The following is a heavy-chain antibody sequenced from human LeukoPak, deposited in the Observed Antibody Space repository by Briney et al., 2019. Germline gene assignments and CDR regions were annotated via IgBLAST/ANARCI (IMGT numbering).Heavy chain of an antibody. J-gene: IGHJ4*02. V-gene: IGHV1-18*01. Sequence: GASVKVSCKASGYSFTSYGISWVRQAPGQGLEWTGWISTHNGNTNYAQKLQGRVTMTIDTSTSTAYMDLTSLRSDDTAVYYCARGEYGGGWYPRGFFDYWGQGTLVTVSS. CDR2: ISTHNGNT. D-gene: IGHD6-19*01. CDR1: GYSFTSYG. CDR3: ARGEYGGGWYPRGFFDY.